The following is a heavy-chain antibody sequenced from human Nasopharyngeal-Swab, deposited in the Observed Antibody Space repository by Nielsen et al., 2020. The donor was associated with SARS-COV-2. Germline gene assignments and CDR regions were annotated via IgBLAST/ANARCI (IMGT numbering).Heavy chain of an antibody. CDR3: ARFNIAARFIYYYYGMDV. D-gene: IGHD6-6*01. V-gene: IGHV4-34*01. J-gene: IGHJ6*02. CDR1: GGSFSGDY. Sequence: SETLSLTCAVYGGSFSGDYWRWIRQPPGKGLEWIGEINHGGGTNYTPSLKSRVTISVDTSKNQFSLKLSSVTAADTAVYYCARFNIAARFIYYYYGMDVWGQGTTVTVSS. CDR2: INHGGGT.